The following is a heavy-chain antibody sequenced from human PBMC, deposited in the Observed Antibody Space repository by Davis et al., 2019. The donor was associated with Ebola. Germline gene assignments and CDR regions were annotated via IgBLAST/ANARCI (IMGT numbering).Heavy chain of an antibody. CDR2: MNPNSGNT. D-gene: IGHD1-26*01. CDR1: GYTFTDYD. J-gene: IGHJ4*02. V-gene: IGHV1-8*02. CDR3: ARGLGRWELPFDY. Sequence: AASVKVSCKASGYTFTDYDINWVRQAAGQGLEWMGWMNPNSGNTGYAQKFQGRVTMTRNTSISTAYMELSSLRSEDTAVYYCARGLGRWELPFDYWGQGTLVTVSS.